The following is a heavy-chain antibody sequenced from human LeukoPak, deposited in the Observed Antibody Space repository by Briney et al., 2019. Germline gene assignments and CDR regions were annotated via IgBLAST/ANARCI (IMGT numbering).Heavy chain of an antibody. J-gene: IGHJ4*02. Sequence: GASVKVSCKASGYTFTGYYMHWVRQAPGQGLEWMGWINPNSGGTNYAQKFQGRVTMTRDTSITTVSMELSRLRSDDTAVYYCARDEYGYNPSPDYWGQGTLVTVSS. CDR3: ARDEYGYNPSPDY. V-gene: IGHV1-2*02. CDR1: GYTFTGYY. CDR2: INPNSGGT. D-gene: IGHD1-14*01.